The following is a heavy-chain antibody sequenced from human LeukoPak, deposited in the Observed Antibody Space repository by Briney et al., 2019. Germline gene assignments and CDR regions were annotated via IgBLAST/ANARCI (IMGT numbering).Heavy chain of an antibody. J-gene: IGHJ6*03. D-gene: IGHD3-3*01. CDR3: ARDAPYDFWSGYQSGYMDV. CDR2: LSSSNSII. Sequence: GGSLRLSCAASGFTFSSYSMNWVRQAARKRLECVSYLSSSNSIIYYADSVKGRFTISRDNAKDSLYLQMNSLRDEDTAVYYCARDAPYDFWSGYQSGYMDVWGKGTTVTVSS. CDR1: GFTFSSYS. V-gene: IGHV3-48*02.